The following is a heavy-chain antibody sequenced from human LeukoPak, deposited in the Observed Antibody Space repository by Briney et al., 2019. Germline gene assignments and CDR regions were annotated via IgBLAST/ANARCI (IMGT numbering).Heavy chain of an antibody. CDR1: GGSISSSSYY. Sequence: SETLSLTCTVSGGSISSSSYYWGWIRQPPGKGLERIGSIYYSGSTYYNPSLKSRVTISVDTSKNQFSLKLSSVTAADTAVYYCARDRSNDYGDSWTDYWGQGTLVTVSS. V-gene: IGHV4-39*07. CDR3: ARDRSNDYGDSWTDY. D-gene: IGHD4-17*01. J-gene: IGHJ4*02. CDR2: IYYSGST.